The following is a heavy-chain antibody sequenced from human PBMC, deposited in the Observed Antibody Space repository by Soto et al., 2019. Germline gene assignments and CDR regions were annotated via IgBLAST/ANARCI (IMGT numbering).Heavy chain of an antibody. J-gene: IGHJ2*01. V-gene: IGHV4-39*01. D-gene: IGHD4-4*01. Sequence: QLQLQESGPGLVKPSETLSLTCIVSGGSISSSNYWGWIRQSPGKGLEWIGSMHYSGSSNYNPSLTRRVTIAVDTSKHQFSLKLSSVTAADTAVYYCARAGAVTTTRWYFDLWGRGTLVTVSS. CDR1: GGSISSSNY. CDR3: ARAGAVTTTRWYFDL. CDR2: MHYSGSS.